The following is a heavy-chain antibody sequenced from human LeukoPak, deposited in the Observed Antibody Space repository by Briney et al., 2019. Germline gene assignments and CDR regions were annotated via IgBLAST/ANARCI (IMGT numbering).Heavy chain of an antibody. CDR2: IYYSGST. CDR3: ARQRLGMGQNRVDY. CDR1: GGSIGSSSYY. D-gene: IGHD7-27*01. V-gene: IGHV4-39*01. Sequence: SETLSLTCTVSGGSIGSSSYYWGWIRQPPGKGLEWIGSIYYSGSTYYNPSLKSRVTISVDTSKNQFSLKLSSVTAADTAVYYCARQRLGMGQNRVDYWGQGTLVTVSS. J-gene: IGHJ4*02.